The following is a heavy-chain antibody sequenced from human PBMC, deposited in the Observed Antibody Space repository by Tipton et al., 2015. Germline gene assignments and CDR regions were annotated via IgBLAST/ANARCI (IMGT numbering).Heavy chain of an antibody. CDR3: ASVCISSSCYYWFDP. V-gene: IGHV4-38-2*01. D-gene: IGHD2-2*01. CDR2: IYHSGST. J-gene: IGHJ5*02. Sequence: TLSLTCAVSGYSISSGHYWGWIRQPPGKGLEWIGSIYHSGSTYYNPSLKSRVSISVDTSKNQFSLKPRSVTAADTAVYYCASVCISSSCYYWFDPWGQGTLVTVSS. CDR1: GYSISSGHY.